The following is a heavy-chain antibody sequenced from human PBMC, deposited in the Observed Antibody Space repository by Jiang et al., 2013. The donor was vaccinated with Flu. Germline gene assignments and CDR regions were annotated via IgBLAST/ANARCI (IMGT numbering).Heavy chain of an antibody. Sequence: CGAEVKKPGASVKVSCKASGYTFTGYYMHWVRQAPGQGLEWMGWINPNSGGTNYAQKFQGWVTMTRDTSISTAYMELSRLRSDDTAVYYCARGTLDWPVRAEFDYWGQGTLVTVSS. V-gene: IGHV1-2*04. CDR1: GYTFTGYY. CDR3: ARGTLDWPVRAEFDY. CDR2: INPNSGGT. J-gene: IGHJ4*02. D-gene: IGHD3-9*01.